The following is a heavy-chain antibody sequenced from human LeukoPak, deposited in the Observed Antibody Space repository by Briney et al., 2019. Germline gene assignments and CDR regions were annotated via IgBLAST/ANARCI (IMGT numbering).Heavy chain of an antibody. CDR2: INTNSGGT. CDR1: GYTVTGFY. J-gene: IGHJ6*03. V-gene: IGHV1-2*02. Sequence: ASVKVSYTASGYTVTGFYMHWVRQAPGQGLEWMGWINTNSGGTNYAQKFQGRVTMTRDTSISTAYMELSRLRSDDTAVYYCATFSGWVVTLRYGYYYMDVWGKGTTVTVSS. CDR3: ATFSGWVVTLRYGYYYMDV. D-gene: IGHD6-19*01.